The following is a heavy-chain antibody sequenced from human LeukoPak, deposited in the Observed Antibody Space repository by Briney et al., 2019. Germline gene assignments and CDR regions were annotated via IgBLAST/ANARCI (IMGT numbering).Heavy chain of an antibody. CDR1: GFTFNNYA. D-gene: IGHD6-19*01. V-gene: IGHV3-23*01. J-gene: IGHJ1*01. CDR3: AKDPTVAGTAEYFQH. Sequence: PGGSLRLSCAASGFTFNNYAMSWVRQAPGKGLEWVSVTSGSGSATYYAASVKGRFTISRDNSKNTLYLQMNSLRAEDTAVYHCAKDPTVAGTAEYFQHWGQGTLVTVSS. CDR2: TSGSGSAT.